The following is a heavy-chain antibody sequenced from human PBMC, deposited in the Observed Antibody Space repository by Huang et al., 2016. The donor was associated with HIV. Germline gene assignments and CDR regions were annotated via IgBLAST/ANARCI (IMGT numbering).Heavy chain of an antibody. Sequence: QIQLVQSGPEVTKPGASVKVSCKASGYTFSIYGISWVRQAPGQGPEWMGWVSAYSGYTNYSQKFQGRVTMTADTSASTAYMDLRSLTSDDTAVYYCARVPSDHFSDYWGQGTLVTVSS. CDR3: ARVPSDHFSDY. CDR2: VSAYSGYT. V-gene: IGHV1-18*01. CDR1: GYTFSIYG. J-gene: IGHJ4*02.